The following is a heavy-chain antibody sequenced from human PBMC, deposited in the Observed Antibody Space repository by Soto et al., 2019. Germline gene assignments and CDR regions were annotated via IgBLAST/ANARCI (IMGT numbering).Heavy chain of an antibody. CDR2: IGANGGTT. J-gene: IGHJ4*02. Sequence: EVQLLESGGGLVQPGGSLRLSCAASGFTFSTFAMSWVRQAPGKGLEWVSGIGANGGTTFYTDSVKGRFTISRDNSKNTLYLQMNSLRAEDTAVYYCARTDEVIVVVTTYYFDYWGQGTLVTVSS. CDR3: ARTDEVIVVVTTYYFDY. V-gene: IGHV3-23*01. D-gene: IGHD3-22*01. CDR1: GFTFSTFA.